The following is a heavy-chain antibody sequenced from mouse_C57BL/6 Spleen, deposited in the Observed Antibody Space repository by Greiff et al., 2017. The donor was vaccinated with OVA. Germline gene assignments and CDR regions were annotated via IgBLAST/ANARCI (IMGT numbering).Heavy chain of an antibody. D-gene: IGHD1-1*01. J-gene: IGHJ1*03. CDR1: GYTFTSYG. CDR3: ARNGITPVVEGYFDV. V-gene: IGHV1-81*01. Sequence: QVQLQQSGAELARPGASVKLSCKASGYTFTSYGISWVKQRTGQGLEWIGEIYPRSGNTYYNEKFKGKATLTADKSSSTAYMELRSLTSEDSAVYFCARNGITPVVEGYFDVWGTGTTVTVSS. CDR2: IYPRSGNT.